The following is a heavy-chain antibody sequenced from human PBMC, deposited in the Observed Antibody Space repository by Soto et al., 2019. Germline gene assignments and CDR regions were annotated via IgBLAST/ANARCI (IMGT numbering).Heavy chain of an antibody. Sequence: SETLSLTCTVSGGSISSNYWTWIRQPPGKGLEWTGYVYNSGSTNYNPSLKSRVTISEDTSKSQFSLKVNSMTAADTAVYYCARYRREAVAGYTLDNWGQGILVTVSS. CDR1: GGSISSNY. CDR2: VYNSGST. J-gene: IGHJ4*02. V-gene: IGHV4-59*01. D-gene: IGHD6-13*01. CDR3: ARYRREAVAGYTLDN.